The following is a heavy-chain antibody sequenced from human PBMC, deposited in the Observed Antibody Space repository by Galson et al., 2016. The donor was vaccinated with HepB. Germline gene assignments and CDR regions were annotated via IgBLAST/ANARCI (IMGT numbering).Heavy chain of an antibody. CDR3: ARDNRGYCSGGNCPTHYYYGMDV. Sequence: SLRLSCAASGITVSTNSISWVRQAPGKGLEWISILYSDGSTHYAGSVRGRFTFPRDDSKNTLYLQMSSLRAGDTAVYYCARDNRGYCSGGNCPTHYYYGMDVWGQGTTVTVSS. D-gene: IGHD2-15*01. CDR2: LYSDGST. V-gene: IGHV3-53*01. J-gene: IGHJ6*02. CDR1: GITVSTNS.